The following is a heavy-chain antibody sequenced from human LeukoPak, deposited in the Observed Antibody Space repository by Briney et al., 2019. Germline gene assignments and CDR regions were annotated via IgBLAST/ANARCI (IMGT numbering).Heavy chain of an antibody. J-gene: IGHJ4*02. CDR3: ARLRAGDYGDY. Sequence: GGSLRLSCAASGFTFSHYWMNWVRQAPGKGLEWVAKIKDDGSEKYYVDSVKGRFTISRDNAKNSLYLQMNSLRAEDTAVYYCARLRAGDYGDYWGQGTLVTVSS. V-gene: IGHV3-7*02. CDR1: GFTFSHYW. CDR2: IKDDGSEK. D-gene: IGHD4-17*01.